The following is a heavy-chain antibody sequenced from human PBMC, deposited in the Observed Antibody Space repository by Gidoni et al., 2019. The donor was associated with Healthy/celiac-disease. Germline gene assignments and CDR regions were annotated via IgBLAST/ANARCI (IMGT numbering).Heavy chain of an antibody. V-gene: IGHV3-48*02. D-gene: IGHD3-3*01. Sequence: EVQLVQSGGGLVQPGGSLRLSCAASGFPFSSYRMNWVRQAPGKGLGWVSDSSSSSSTIYYADSVKDRFTISRDNAKNSLYLQMNSLRDEDTAVYYCARERNYDFWSGYYGRMDVWGQGTTVTVSS. CDR1: GFPFSSYR. J-gene: IGHJ6*02. CDR3: ARERNYDFWSGYYGRMDV. CDR2: SSSSSSTI.